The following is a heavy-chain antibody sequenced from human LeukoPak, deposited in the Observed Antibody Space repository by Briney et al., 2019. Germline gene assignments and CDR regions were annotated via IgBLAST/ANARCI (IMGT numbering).Heavy chain of an antibody. Sequence: GGSLRLSCAASGFTFSSYAMNWVRQAPGKGLEWVSAISGSGGSTYYADSVKVRFTISRDNSKNTLYLQMNSLRAEDTAVYYCAKVPAVRITIFGVSFDFWGQGTLVTISS. V-gene: IGHV3-23*01. J-gene: IGHJ4*02. D-gene: IGHD3-3*01. CDR2: ISGSGGST. CDR1: GFTFSSYA. CDR3: AKVPAVRITIFGVSFDF.